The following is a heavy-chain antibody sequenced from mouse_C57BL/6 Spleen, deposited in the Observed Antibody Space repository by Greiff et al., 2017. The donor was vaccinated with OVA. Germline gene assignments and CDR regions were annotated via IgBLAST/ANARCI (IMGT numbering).Heavy chain of an antibody. CDR2: INPSSGYT. CDR3: ARSDYYGSSFVDY. Sequence: QVHVKQSGAELAKPGASVKLSCKASGYTFTSYWMHWVKQRPGQGLEWIGYINPSSGYTKYNQKFKDKATLTADKSSSTAYMQLSSLTYEDSAVYYCARSDYYGSSFVDYWGQGTTLTVSS. V-gene: IGHV1-7*01. J-gene: IGHJ2*01. D-gene: IGHD1-1*01. CDR1: GYTFTSYW.